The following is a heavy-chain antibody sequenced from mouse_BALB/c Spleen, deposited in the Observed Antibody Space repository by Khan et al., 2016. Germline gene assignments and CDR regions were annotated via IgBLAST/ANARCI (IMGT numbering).Heavy chain of an antibody. V-gene: IGHV1-15*01. Sequence: QVQLQQSEAELVRPGASVTLSCKASGYTFTDYEMHWVKQTPVHGLEWIGAIDPETGGTAYNQKFKGKATLTADKSSSTAYMELRSRTSEDSAVYYCTNIITTVVASDYWGQGTTLTVSS. J-gene: IGHJ2*01. CDR2: IDPETGGT. D-gene: IGHD1-1*01. CDR1: GYTFTDYE. CDR3: TNIITTVVASDY.